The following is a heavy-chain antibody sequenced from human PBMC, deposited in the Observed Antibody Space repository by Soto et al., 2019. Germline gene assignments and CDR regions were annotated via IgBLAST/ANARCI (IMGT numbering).Heavy chain of an antibody. J-gene: IGHJ4*02. CDR1: ESTVSRDW. CDR3: SGGVGDAF. V-gene: IGHV3-7*04. Sequence: EVHLVESGGGLVQTGGSLRLSCAIFESTVSRDWMNWVRQAPGKGLEWVAHINQDGSEKYYVDSVKGRFTISRDNAKKSLYLQMNSLIPAATAMYYCSGGVGDAFWGQGTLVTVSS. D-gene: IGHD1-26*01. CDR2: INQDGSEK.